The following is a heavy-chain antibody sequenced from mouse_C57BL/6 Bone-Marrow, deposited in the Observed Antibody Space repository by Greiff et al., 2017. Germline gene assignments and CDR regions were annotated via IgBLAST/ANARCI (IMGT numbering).Heavy chain of an antibody. V-gene: IGHV5-15*01. CDR1: GFTFSDYG. CDR3: ARYDYDVYYAMDY. CDR2: ISNLAYSI. J-gene: IGHJ4*01. Sequence: EVKLMESGGGLVQPGGSLKLSCAASGFTFSDYGLAWVRQAPRKGPEWVAFISNLAYSIYYADTVTGRFTISRENAKNTLYLEMSSLRSEDTAMYYCARYDYDVYYAMDYWGQGTSVTVSS. D-gene: IGHD2-4*01.